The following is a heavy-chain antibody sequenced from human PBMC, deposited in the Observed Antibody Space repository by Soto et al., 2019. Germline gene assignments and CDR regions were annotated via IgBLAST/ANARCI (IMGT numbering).Heavy chain of an antibody. D-gene: IGHD3-10*01. CDR2: IFYSGST. Sequence: QVQLQASGPGLVKPSQTLSLTCTVSGGSFSSGAYYWSWIRQHPGKGLEWIGYIFYSGSTYYNPSLKNRVSISVDPSKTQFPLKLSSVTAADPAMYYCAREAGGHDYWGQGTLVTVSS. CDR3: AREAGGHDY. CDR1: GGSFSSGAYY. J-gene: IGHJ4*02. V-gene: IGHV4-31*03.